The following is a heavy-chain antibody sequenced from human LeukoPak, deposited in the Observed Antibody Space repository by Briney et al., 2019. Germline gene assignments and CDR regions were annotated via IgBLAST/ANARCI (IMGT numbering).Heavy chain of an antibody. CDR1: GGSISSYY. D-gene: IGHD6-13*01. V-gene: IGHV4-59*01. Sequence: KPSETLSLTCTVSGGSISSYYWSWLRQPPGKGLEWIGYIYYSGSTNYNPSLKSRVTISVDTSKNQFSLKLSSVTAADTAVYYCARGSPFDPWGQGTLVTVSS. CDR3: ARGSPFDP. CDR2: IYYSGST. J-gene: IGHJ5*02.